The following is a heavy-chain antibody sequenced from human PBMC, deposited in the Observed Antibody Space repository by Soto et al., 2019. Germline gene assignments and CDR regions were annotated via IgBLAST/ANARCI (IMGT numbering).Heavy chain of an antibody. Sequence: PGGSLRHSCAASGFTFSSYAMSWVRQAPGKGLEWVSAISGSGGSTYYADSVKGRFTISRDNSKNTLYLQMNSLRAEDTAVYYCAKVDIVVVVAANHWGRYFDYWGQGTLVTVSS. CDR3: AKVDIVVVVAANHWGRYFDY. CDR1: GFTFSSYA. J-gene: IGHJ4*02. CDR2: ISGSGGST. D-gene: IGHD2-15*01. V-gene: IGHV3-23*01.